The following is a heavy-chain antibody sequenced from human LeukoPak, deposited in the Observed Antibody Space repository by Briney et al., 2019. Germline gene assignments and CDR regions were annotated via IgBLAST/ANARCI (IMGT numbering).Heavy chain of an antibody. CDR1: GGSISSYY. CDR3: ASGNYGDYVPGWDY. V-gene: IGHV4-59*08. J-gene: IGHJ4*02. D-gene: IGHD4-17*01. Sequence: SETLSLTCTVSGGSISSYYWSWIRQPPGKGLEWIGYIYYSGSTNYNPSLKSRVTISVDTSKNQFSLKLSSATAADTAVYYCASGNYGDYVPGWDYWGQGTLVTVSS. CDR2: IYYSGST.